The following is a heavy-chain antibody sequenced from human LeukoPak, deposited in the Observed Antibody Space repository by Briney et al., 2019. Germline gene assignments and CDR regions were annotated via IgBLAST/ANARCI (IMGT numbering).Heavy chain of an antibody. D-gene: IGHD1-26*01. Sequence: SETLSLTCTVSGCSISSSSYYWGWIRQPPGKGLEWIGSIYYSGSTYYNPSLKSRVTISVDTSKNQFSLKLSSVTAADTAVYYCARRIVGATPFDYWGQGTLVTVSS. CDR2: IYYSGST. CDR1: GCSISSSSYY. J-gene: IGHJ4*02. V-gene: IGHV4-39*07. CDR3: ARRIVGATPFDY.